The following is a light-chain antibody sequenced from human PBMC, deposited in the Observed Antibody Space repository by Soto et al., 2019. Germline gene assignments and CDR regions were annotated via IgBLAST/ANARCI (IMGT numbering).Light chain of an antibody. CDR2: AAS. Sequence: DIPMTQSPPSLSASVGDRVTITCRASQSISNYLNWYQQKPGKAPKLLIYAASTLQSGVPSRFSGSGSGTDFTLTITSLQPEDFATYYCQHRYSSPLMYTFGQGTKLEIK. J-gene: IGKJ2*01. CDR3: QHRYSSPLMYT. CDR1: QSISNY. V-gene: IGKV1-39*01.